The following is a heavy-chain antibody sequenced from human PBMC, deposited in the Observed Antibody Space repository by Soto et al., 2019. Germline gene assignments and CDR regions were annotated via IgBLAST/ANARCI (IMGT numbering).Heavy chain of an antibody. Sequence: ASVKVSCKASGYTFTSYGISWVRQAPGQGLEWMGWISAYNGNTNYAQKLQGRVTMTTDTSTSTAYMELRSLRSDDTAVYYRARHSPRIQLWSPYYYYGMDVWGQGTTVTVSS. D-gene: IGHD5-18*01. CDR2: ISAYNGNT. V-gene: IGHV1-18*04. CDR1: GYTFTSYG. J-gene: IGHJ6*02. CDR3: ARHSPRIQLWSPYYYYGMDV.